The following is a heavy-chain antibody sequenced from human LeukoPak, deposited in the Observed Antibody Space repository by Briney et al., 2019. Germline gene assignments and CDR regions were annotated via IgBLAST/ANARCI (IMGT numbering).Heavy chain of an antibody. D-gene: IGHD3-10*01. Sequence: GESLKISCKGSGDIFTTCWIGYVRQMPGKGLEWMGIIHPGDSGTRYSPSFQGQVTISVDKSINTAYLQWTSVKATDTAMNYCARTTSADYYPRFDPWGQGTLVTVSS. CDR1: GDIFTTCW. CDR3: ARTTSADYYPRFDP. J-gene: IGHJ5*02. CDR2: IHPGDSGT. V-gene: IGHV5-51*01.